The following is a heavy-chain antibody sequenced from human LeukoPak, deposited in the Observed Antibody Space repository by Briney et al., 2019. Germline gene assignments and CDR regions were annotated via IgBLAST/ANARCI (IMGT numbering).Heavy chain of an antibody. CDR2: IYHSGST. J-gene: IGHJ4*02. CDR1: GGSISSGGYS. V-gene: IGHV4-30-2*01. Sequence: SETLSLTCAVSGGSISSGGYSWSWIRQPPGKGLELIGYIYHSGSTYYNPSLKSGVTISVYRSKNQFSMTLSSVTAADTAVYYCAREEAVAEVFDNWGQGTLVTVSS. D-gene: IGHD6-19*01. CDR3: AREEAVAEVFDN.